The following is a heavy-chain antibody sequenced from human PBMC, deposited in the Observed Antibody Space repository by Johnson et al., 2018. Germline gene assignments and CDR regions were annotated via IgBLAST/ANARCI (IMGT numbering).Heavy chain of an antibody. J-gene: IGHJ1*01. V-gene: IGHV1-3*04. CDR3: ARDPAGITSTNEYFHH. D-gene: IGHD5-24*01. Sequence: QVQLVQSGAEVKKPWASVKVSCKASGYSFTRYAMHWVRQAPGQRLEWMGWINTVNGDTKYSQNFQGRVTITRDTSASTAYMELSNLRSEDTAVYYCARDPAGITSTNEYFHHWGQGSLVNVSS. CDR2: INTVNGDT. CDR1: GYSFTRYA.